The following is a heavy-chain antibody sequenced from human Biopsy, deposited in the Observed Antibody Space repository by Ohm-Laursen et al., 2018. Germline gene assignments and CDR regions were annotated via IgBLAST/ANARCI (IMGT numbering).Heavy chain of an antibody. CDR3: ARDGEAKYCRHGVCPSDY. Sequence: SLRLSCAASGFTFSGFSMNWVRQAPGKGLEWVSYISASGNHIYYTDSVKGRFTVSRDNGKNSLDLQMNSLRGEDTAVYYCARDGEAKYCRHGVCPSDYWGQGTLVTVSS. CDR1: GFTFSGFS. D-gene: IGHD2-8*01. J-gene: IGHJ4*02. CDR2: ISASGNHI. V-gene: IGHV3-21*01.